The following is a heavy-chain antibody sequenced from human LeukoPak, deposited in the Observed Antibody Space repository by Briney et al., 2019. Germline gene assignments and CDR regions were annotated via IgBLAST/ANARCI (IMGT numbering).Heavy chain of an antibody. CDR3: AVTTANYPDAFDI. CDR1: GYTFTSYY. J-gene: IGHJ3*02. Sequence: ASVKVSCKASGYTFTSYYMHWVRQAPGQGLEWMGIINPSGGSTSYAQKFQGRVTITADESTSTAYMELSSLRSEDTAVYYCAVTTANYPDAFDIWGQGTMVTVSS. D-gene: IGHD4-17*01. V-gene: IGHV1-46*01. CDR2: INPSGGST.